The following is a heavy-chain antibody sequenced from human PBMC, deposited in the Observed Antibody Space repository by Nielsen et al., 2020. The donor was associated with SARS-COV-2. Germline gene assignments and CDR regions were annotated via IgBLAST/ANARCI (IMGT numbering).Heavy chain of an antibody. Sequence: RQAPGKGLEWVSYISSSGSTIYYADSVKGRFTISRDNAKNSLYLQMNSLRAEDTAVYYCARGYSYGPVDYWGQGTLVTVSS. V-gene: IGHV3-11*04. J-gene: IGHJ4*02. D-gene: IGHD5-18*01. CDR2: ISSSGSTI. CDR3: ARGYSYGPVDY.